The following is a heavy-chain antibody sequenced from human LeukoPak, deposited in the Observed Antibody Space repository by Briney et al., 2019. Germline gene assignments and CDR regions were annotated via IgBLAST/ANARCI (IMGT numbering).Heavy chain of an antibody. Sequence: GGSLRLSCTASGFTFSAYYMSWVRQAPGKGLEWVSYISGTRSDTNYADSVKGRFTISRDNAKNSLYLQMSSLRAEDTAVYYCVRGVRGYPGDSTRWGQGTLVTVSS. V-gene: IGHV3-11*06. CDR2: ISGTRSDT. D-gene: IGHD2/OR15-2a*01. CDR1: GFTFSAYY. CDR3: VRGVRGYPGDSTR. J-gene: IGHJ4*02.